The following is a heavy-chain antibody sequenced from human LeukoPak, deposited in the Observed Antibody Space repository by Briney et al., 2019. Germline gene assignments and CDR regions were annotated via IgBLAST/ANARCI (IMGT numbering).Heavy chain of an antibody. J-gene: IGHJ5*02. CDR1: GYTFTGYY. D-gene: IGHD2-2*01. CDR3: ARDRDISRSNWFDP. Sequence: ASVKVSCKASGYTFTGYYVHWVRQAPGQGLEWMGWINPNSGGTNYAQKFQGRVTMTRDTSISTAYMELSRLRSDDTAVYYCARDRDISRSNWFDPWGQGTLVTVSS. CDR2: INPNSGGT. V-gene: IGHV1-2*02.